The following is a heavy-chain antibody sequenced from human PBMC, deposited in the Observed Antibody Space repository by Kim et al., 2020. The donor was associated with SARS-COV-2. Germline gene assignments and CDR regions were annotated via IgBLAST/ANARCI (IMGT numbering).Heavy chain of an antibody. D-gene: IGHD2-15*01. V-gene: IGHV3-53*01. CDR2: IYSGGST. J-gene: IGHJ6*02. Sequence: GGSLRLSCAASGFTVSRNYMSWVRQAPGKGLEWVSVIYSGGSTYYADSMKGRFTISRDNSKNTLYVQMNSLRAEDTAVYYCARDLVVYGMDVWGQGTTVTVSS. CDR3: ARDLVVYGMDV. CDR1: GFTVSRNY.